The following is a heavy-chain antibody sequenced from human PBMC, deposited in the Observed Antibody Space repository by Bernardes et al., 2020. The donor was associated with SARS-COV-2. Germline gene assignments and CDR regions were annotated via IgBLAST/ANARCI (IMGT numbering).Heavy chain of an antibody. V-gene: IGHV1-24*01. Sequence: ASMKVSCKVSGYTLTELSMHWVRQAPGKGLEWMGGFDPEDGETIYAQKFQGRVTMTEDTSTDTAYMELSSLRSEDTAVYYCATAYAYIAAAGIDYWGQGTLVTVSS. CDR3: ATAYAYIAAAGIDY. J-gene: IGHJ4*02. CDR2: FDPEDGET. CDR1: GYTLTELS. D-gene: IGHD6-13*01.